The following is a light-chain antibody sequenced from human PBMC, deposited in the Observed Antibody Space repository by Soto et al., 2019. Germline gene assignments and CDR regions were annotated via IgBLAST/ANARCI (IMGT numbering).Light chain of an antibody. V-gene: IGLV2-23*02. CDR2: EVT. J-gene: IGLJ1*01. Sequence: QSALTQPASVSGSPGQSITIYCTGTSSDVGIYDLVSWYKHHPGRAPQLIIYEVTKRPSGVSNRFSGSKSGNTASLTISGLQAEDEADYYCCSYAGSRTFVFGTVTKLTVL. CDR1: SSDVGIYDL. CDR3: CSYAGSRTFV.